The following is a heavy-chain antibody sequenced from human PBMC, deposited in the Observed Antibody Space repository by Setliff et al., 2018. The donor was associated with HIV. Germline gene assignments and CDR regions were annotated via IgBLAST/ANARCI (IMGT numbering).Heavy chain of an antibody. J-gene: IGHJ5*02. Sequence: PSETLSLTCSVSGGSISGSSYYWGWIRQPPGKGLEWIGSIYYSGNTYYSPSLKTRVTLSVDTSKSQFSLKLSSVTAADTAVYYCARVTSSSRGVSNWFDPWGRGTRVTVSS. CDR1: GGSISGSSYY. D-gene: IGHD6-13*01. CDR2: IYYSGNT. V-gene: IGHV4-39*07. CDR3: ARVTSSSRGVSNWFDP.